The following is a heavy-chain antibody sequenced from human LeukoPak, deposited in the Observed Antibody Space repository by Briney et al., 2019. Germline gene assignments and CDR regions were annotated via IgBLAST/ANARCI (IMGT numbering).Heavy chain of an antibody. J-gene: IGHJ5*02. CDR3: SKDLTSDFGGDLDP. D-gene: IGHD3-10*01. V-gene: IGHV3-30*18. Sequence: GGSLRPSCAASGFTFSSYGMHWVRQAPGKGLEWVAVISYDGSNKYYADSVKGRFTISRDNSKNTLYLQMNSLRAEDTAVYYCSKDLTSDFGGDLDPWGQGTLVTVSS. CDR2: ISYDGSNK. CDR1: GFTFSSYG.